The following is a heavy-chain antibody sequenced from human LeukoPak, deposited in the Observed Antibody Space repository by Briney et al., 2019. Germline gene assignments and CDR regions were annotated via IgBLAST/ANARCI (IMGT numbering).Heavy chain of an antibody. CDR3: AKARLGDYYCYYGMDV. Sequence: GGSLRLSCAASGFTFSSYGMHWVRQAPGKGLEWVGFFRYDGSNKYYADSVKGRFSISRDNSKNTLYLQMNSLRAEDTAVYYWAKARLGDYYCYYGMDVWGQGTTVTVSS. CDR1: GFTFSSYG. D-gene: IGHD4-17*01. J-gene: IGHJ6*02. CDR2: FRYDGSNK. V-gene: IGHV3-30*02.